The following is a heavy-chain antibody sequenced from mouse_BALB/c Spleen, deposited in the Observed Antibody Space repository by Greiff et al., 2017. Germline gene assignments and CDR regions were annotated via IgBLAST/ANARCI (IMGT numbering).Heavy chain of an antibody. Sequence: EVKLVESGPGLVKPSQSLSLTCTVTGYSITSDYAWNWIRQFPGNKLEWMGYISYSGSTSYNPSLKSRISITRDTSKNQFFLQLNSVTTEDTATYYCARSDGYSSFAYWGQGTLVTVSA. CDR2: ISYSGST. D-gene: IGHD2-3*01. CDR3: ARSDGYSSFAY. CDR1: GYSITSDYA. J-gene: IGHJ3*01. V-gene: IGHV3-2*02.